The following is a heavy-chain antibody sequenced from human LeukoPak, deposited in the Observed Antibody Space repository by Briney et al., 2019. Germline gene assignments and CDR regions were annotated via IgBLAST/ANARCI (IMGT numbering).Heavy chain of an antibody. CDR1: GGSISSYY. V-gene: IGHV4-59*01. Sequence: KTSETLSLTCTVSGGSISSYYWSWIRQPPGKGLEWIGYIYYSGSTNYNPSLKSRVTISVDTSKNQFSLNLNSVTAADTAVYYCAKAVITFGAAVAKGFDCWGQGTLVTVSS. CDR3: AKAVITFGAAVAKGFDC. J-gene: IGHJ4*02. CDR2: IYYSGST. D-gene: IGHD3-16*01.